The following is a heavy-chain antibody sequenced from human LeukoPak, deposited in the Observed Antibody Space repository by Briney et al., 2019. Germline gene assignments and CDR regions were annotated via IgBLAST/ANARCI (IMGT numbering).Heavy chain of an antibody. CDR3: ARGKQIVVVPARKNNWFDP. CDR2: IIPIFGTA. D-gene: IGHD2-2*01. CDR1: GGTFSSYA. J-gene: IGHJ5*02. Sequence: VASVKVSCKASGGTFSSYAISWVRQAPGQGLEWMGGIIPIFGTANYAQKFQGRVTITADESTSTAYMELSSLRSEDTAVYYCARGKQIVVVPARKNNWFDPWGQGTLVTVSS. V-gene: IGHV1-69*01.